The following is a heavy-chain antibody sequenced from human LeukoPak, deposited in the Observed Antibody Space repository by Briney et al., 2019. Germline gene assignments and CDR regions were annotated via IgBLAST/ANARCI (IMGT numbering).Heavy chain of an antibody. D-gene: IGHD3-10*01. J-gene: IGHJ4*02. V-gene: IGHV3-15*01. CDR1: GPRFTNAW. CDR2: IKSKGDGETT. CDR3: TTDLGLTMIRGVIVY. Sequence: GGSLRPSCAASGPRFTNAWMNWVRQAPGKGLEWVGRIKSKGDGETTDYAAPVKGRFTMSGDDTKATLYLQMNSLKDEDTAVYYCTTDLGLTMIRGVIVYWGQGTLVTVSS.